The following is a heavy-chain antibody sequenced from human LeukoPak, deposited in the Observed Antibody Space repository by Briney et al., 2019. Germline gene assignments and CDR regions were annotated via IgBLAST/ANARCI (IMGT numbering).Heavy chain of an antibody. V-gene: IGHV4-39*01. Sequence: PSETLSLTCTVSGGSISNSNYYWGWIRQPPGKGLEWIGSIYYRGSTYYNPSLKSRLTISVDTSKNQFSLELSSVTAADTALYFCARQLYVSGSYYAPMDVWGKGTTVTISS. CDR3: ARQLYVSGSYYAPMDV. D-gene: IGHD3-10*01. CDR1: GGSISNSNYY. J-gene: IGHJ6*03. CDR2: IYYRGST.